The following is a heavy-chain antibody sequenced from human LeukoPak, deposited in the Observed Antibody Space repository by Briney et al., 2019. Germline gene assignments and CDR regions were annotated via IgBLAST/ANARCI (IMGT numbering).Heavy chain of an antibody. V-gene: IGHV3-23*01. CDR2: INSNGDEI. J-gene: IGHJ4*02. Sequence: PGGSLRLSCAASGFTFSTYAMTWVRQAPGKGLEWVSGINSNGDEIYYADSVRGRFTISRDNSKNTLYLQMNSLRAEDTAVYYCAKDLMGRVDYWGQGTLVTVSS. D-gene: IGHD3-9*01. CDR1: GFTFSTYA. CDR3: AKDLMGRVDY.